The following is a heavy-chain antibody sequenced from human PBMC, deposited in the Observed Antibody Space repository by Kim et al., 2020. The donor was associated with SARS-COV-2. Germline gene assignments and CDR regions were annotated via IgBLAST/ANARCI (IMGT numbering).Heavy chain of an antibody. J-gene: IGHJ5*02. CDR2: IYYSGST. D-gene: IGHD3-10*01. V-gene: IGHV4-39*01. Sequence: SETLSLTCTVSGGSISSSSYYWGWIRQPPGKGLEWIGSIYYSGSTYYNPSLKSRVTISVDTSKNQFSLKLSSVTAADTAVYYCARGKDVRRITMVRGVIVNWFDPWGQGTLVTVSS. CDR1: GGSISSSSYY. CDR3: ARGKDVRRITMVRGVIVNWFDP.